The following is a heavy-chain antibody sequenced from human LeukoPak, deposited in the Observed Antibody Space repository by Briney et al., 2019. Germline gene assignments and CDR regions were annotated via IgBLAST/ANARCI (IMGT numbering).Heavy chain of an antibody. V-gene: IGHV5-51*01. CDR3: ARRSSSWPRPFYYYYGMDV. CDR2: IYPGDSDT. CDR1: GYSFTSYW. D-gene: IGHD6-13*01. Sequence: GESLKISCKGSGYSFTSYWIGWVRQMPGKGLEWMGTIYPGDSDTRYSPSFQGQVTISADKSISTAYLQWSSLKASDTAMYYCARRSSSWPRPFYYYYGMDVWGQGTTVTVSS. J-gene: IGHJ6*02.